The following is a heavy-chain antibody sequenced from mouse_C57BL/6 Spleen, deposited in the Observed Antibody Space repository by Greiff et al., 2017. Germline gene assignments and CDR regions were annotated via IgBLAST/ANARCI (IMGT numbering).Heavy chain of an antibody. V-gene: IGHV3-6*01. D-gene: IGHD1-1*01. Sequence: ESGPGLVKPSQSLSLTCSVTGYSITSGYYWNWIRQFPGNKLEWMGYISYDGSNHYTPFLKNPISITRDTSKNQFVLKLTSVSTEDTATYFCAKIYYYGSSPYFGYWGQGTTRTVSS. J-gene: IGHJ2*01. CDR2: ISYDGSN. CDR1: GYSITSGYY. CDR3: AKIYYYGSSPYFGY.